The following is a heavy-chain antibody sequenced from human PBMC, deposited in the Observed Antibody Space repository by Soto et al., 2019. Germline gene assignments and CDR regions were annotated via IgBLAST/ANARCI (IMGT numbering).Heavy chain of an antibody. Sequence: QITLKESGPTLVKPTQSLTLTCTVSGFSLSGDGVGVGWIRQPPGKALEWLALIYWDDDQRYIPSLKTRLTITKDTSKNQVVLTMTNMDPVYTATYYCAHAFGGTSWPNDAVDIWGQGTVVTV. V-gene: IGHV2-5*02. CDR1: GFSLSGDGVG. CDR3: AHAFGGTSWPNDAVDI. J-gene: IGHJ3*02. CDR2: IYWDDDQ. D-gene: IGHD3-3*02.